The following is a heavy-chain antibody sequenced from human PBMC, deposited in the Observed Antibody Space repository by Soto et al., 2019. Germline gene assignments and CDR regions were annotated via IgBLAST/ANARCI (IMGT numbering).Heavy chain of an antibody. CDR1: GFTFSSYW. CDR3: ARSGYYDSSGYYYARDYYYGMDV. Sequence: GGSLRLSCAASGFTFSSYWMHWVRQAPGKGLVWVSRINSDGSSTSYADSVKGRFTISGDNAKNTLYLQMNSLRAEDTAVYYCARSGYYDSSGYYYARDYYYGMDVWGQGTTVTVSS. D-gene: IGHD3-22*01. CDR2: INSDGSST. V-gene: IGHV3-74*01. J-gene: IGHJ6*02.